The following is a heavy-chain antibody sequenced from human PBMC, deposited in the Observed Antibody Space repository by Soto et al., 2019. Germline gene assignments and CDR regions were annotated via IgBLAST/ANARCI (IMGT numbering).Heavy chain of an antibody. D-gene: IGHD6-13*01. CDR1: GGSFSGYY. Sequence: QVQLQQWGAGLLKPSETLSLTCAVYGGSFSGYYWGWIRQPPGKGLEWIGEINHSGSTNYNPSLKSRVTISVDTSKNQFSLKLSSVTAADTAVYYCARAGYSSSWGWFDPWGQGTLVTVSS. V-gene: IGHV4-34*01. CDR3: ARAGYSSSWGWFDP. J-gene: IGHJ5*02. CDR2: INHSGST.